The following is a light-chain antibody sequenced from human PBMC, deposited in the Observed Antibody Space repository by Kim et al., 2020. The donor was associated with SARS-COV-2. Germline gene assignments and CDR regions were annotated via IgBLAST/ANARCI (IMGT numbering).Light chain of an antibody. CDR3: SAWDISLNAWV. CDR1: SNNVGNQG. Sequence: QTATLTCTGNSNNVGNQGSAWLQQHQGHPPKLLSYRDNDRPSGISERLSASRSGNTASLTISGLQPEDEADYYCSAWDISLNAWVFGGGTQLTVL. J-gene: IGLJ3*02. V-gene: IGLV10-54*01. CDR2: RDN.